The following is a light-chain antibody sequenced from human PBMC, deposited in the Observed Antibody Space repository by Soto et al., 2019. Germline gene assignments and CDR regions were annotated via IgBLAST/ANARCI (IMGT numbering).Light chain of an antibody. CDR3: QQRHMWPIT. Sequence: EIVLTQSPGTLSLSPGEEATLSCRASQSFRGLLAWYQQRPGQAPRLLIYDAYNRATGIPPRFSGSGSGTDFTLTISSLEPEDSAVYYCQQRHMWPITFGQGTRLEIK. CDR2: DAY. CDR1: QSFRGL. V-gene: IGKV3-11*01. J-gene: IGKJ5*01.